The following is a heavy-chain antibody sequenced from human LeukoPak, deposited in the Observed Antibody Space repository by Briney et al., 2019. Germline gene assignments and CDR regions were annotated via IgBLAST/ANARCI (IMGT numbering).Heavy chain of an antibody. V-gene: IGHV3-30-3*01. Sequence: PGRSLRLSCAASGFTFSSYAMHWVRQAPGKGLEWVAVISYDGSNKYYADSVKGRFTISRDDAKNSLYLQMNSLRDEDTAVYYCARDHGYAFDYWGQGTLVTVSS. CDR1: GFTFSSYA. CDR3: ARDHGYAFDY. J-gene: IGHJ4*02. CDR2: ISYDGSNK. D-gene: IGHD5-12*01.